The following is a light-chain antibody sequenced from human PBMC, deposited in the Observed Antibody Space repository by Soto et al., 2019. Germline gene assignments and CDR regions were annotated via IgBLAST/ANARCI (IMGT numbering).Light chain of an antibody. J-gene: IGLJ1*01. CDR2: DVG. CDR1: SSDVGGYNH. V-gene: IGLV2-14*01. CDR3: SSYTSINTYV. Sequence: QSALTQPASVSGSPGQSIAISCTGTSSDVGGYNHVSWYQQHPGKAPKLMIYDVGNRPSGVSDRFSGSKSGNTASLTNSGLQAEDEADYYCSSYTSINTYVFGTGTKVTVL.